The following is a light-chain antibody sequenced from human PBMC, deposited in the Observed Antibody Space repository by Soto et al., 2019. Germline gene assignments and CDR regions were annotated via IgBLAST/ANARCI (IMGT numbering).Light chain of an antibody. V-gene: IGKV3-11*01. J-gene: IGKJ3*01. CDR2: DVS. Sequence: IVLTQSPATLSLSPGERATLSCRASQSVSGYLAWYQQKPGQAPRLLISDVSSRATGIPARFSGSGSGTDFTLTISGLEPEDVAVYYCQQRSLGTFGTGTKVDIK. CDR1: QSVSGY. CDR3: QQRSLGT.